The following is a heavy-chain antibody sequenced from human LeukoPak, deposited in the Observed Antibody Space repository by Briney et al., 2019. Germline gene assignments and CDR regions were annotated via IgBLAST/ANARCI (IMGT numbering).Heavy chain of an antibody. Sequence: PGGSLRLSCAAPGFSFSSYEMNWVRQAPGKGLEWVSYISSSGSIMYSADSVKGRFTISRDNAKNSLYLQMNSLRAEGTAIYYCSGQYSSSSVVDYWGQGTLVTVSS. CDR1: GFSFSSYE. CDR2: ISSSGSIM. V-gene: IGHV3-48*03. D-gene: IGHD6-6*01. J-gene: IGHJ4*02. CDR3: SGQYSSSSVVDY.